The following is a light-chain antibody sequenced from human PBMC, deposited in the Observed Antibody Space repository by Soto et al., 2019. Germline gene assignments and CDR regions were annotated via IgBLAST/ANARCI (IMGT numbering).Light chain of an antibody. J-gene: IGKJ5*01. V-gene: IGKV3-11*01. CDR3: QQRSS. CDR2: DAS. CDR1: QSVSSY. Sequence: ETVLAQSPATLSLSPXXXXPLSCRASQSVSSYLAWYQQKPGQAPRLLIYDASNRATGIPARFSGSGSGTDFTLTISSLEPEDFAVYYCQQRSSFGQGTRLEIK.